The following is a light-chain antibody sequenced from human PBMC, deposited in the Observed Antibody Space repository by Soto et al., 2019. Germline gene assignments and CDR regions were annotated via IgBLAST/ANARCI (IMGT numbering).Light chain of an antibody. CDR2: EVN. J-gene: IGLJ1*01. V-gene: IGLV2-8*01. Sequence: QSALTQPPSASGSPGQSVTISCTGTSSDVGGYKYVSWYQQHPDKAPILMIFEVNKRPSGVPDRFSGSKSGNTASLTVSGLQAEDEADYYCSSYAGINNLGVFGTGTKVTVL. CDR1: SSDVGGYKY. CDR3: SSYAGINNLGV.